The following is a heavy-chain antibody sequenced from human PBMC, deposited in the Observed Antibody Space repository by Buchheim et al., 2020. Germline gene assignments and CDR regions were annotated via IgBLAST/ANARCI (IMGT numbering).Heavy chain of an antibody. CDR1: GYTFATYA. D-gene: IGHD5-24*01. J-gene: IGHJ4*02. V-gene: IGHV1-3*01. Sequence: QVQIVQSGTEVKKPGASVKVSCKASGYTFATYAMHWVRQAPGQRLEWMGWINAGDGYIRYSQKFEGRVTFTSDTSASTAYMELSSLRPDDTAVYYCARGDGDGYNLAYWGQGTL. CDR2: INAGDGYI. CDR3: ARGDGDGYNLAY.